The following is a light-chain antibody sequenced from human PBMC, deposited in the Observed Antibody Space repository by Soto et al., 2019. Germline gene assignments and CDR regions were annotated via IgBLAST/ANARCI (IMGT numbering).Light chain of an antibody. CDR2: DAS. V-gene: IGKV1-5*01. CDR1: QSTSDW. Sequence: DIQMTQSPSTLSASVGYRFTITCRASQSTSDWLAWYQQKPGRAPKLLIYDASNLKSGVPSRFSGSGSGTDFTLTISCLQSEDFATYYCQQYNAYYSFGQGTTGDIK. J-gene: IGKJ2*03. CDR3: QQYNAYYS.